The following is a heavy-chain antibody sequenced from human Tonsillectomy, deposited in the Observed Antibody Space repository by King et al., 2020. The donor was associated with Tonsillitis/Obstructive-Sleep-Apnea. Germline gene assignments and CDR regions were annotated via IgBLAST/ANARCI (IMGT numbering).Heavy chain of an antibody. CDR2: ISYDGSNK. CDR3: ARGGTYFFDAFDI. V-gene: IGHV3-30*04. Sequence: QVQLVESGGGVVQPGRSLRLSCAASGFTFSSYAMHWVRQAPGKGLEWVAVISYDGSNKNYADSVKGRFTISRENSKNTLYLQMNSLRAEDTAVYYCARGGTYFFDAFDIWGQGTLVTVSS. J-gene: IGHJ3*02. CDR1: GFTFSSYA. D-gene: IGHD3-16*01.